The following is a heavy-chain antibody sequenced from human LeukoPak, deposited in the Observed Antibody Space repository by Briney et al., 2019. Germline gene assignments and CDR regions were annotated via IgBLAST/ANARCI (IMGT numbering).Heavy chain of an antibody. D-gene: IGHD5-24*01. V-gene: IGHV1-18*01. J-gene: IGHJ6*02. CDR1: GYTFTSYG. Sequence: GASVKVSCKASGYTFTSYGISWVRQAPGQGLEWMGWISAYNGNTNYAQKLQGRVTMTTDTSTSTAYMELRSLRSDDTAVYYCARVEMATITGGYYYGMDVWGQGSTVTVSS. CDR3: ARVEMATITGGYYYGMDV. CDR2: ISAYNGNT.